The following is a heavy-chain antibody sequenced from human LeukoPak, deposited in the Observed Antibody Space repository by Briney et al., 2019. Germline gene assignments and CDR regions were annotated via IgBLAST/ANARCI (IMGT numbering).Heavy chain of an antibody. CDR3: AKDWDTMIVVVTGGFDY. D-gene: IGHD3-22*01. CDR1: GFTVTSNY. CDR2: IRYDGSNK. J-gene: IGHJ4*02. Sequence: GGSLRLSCAASGFTVTSNYMSWVRQAPGKGLEWVAFIRYDGSNKYYADSVKGRFTISRDNSKNTLYLQMNSLRAEDTAVYYCAKDWDTMIVVVTGGFDYWGQGTLVTVSS. V-gene: IGHV3-30*02.